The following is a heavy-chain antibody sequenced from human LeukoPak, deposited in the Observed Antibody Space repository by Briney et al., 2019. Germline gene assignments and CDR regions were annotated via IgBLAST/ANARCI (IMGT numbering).Heavy chain of an antibody. D-gene: IGHD3-22*01. Sequence: GGSLRLSCAASGFTFISYWMHWVRQAPGKGLVWVSRINSDGSTTSYAASVKGRFTISRDTAKNTLYLQMNSLRAEDTAVYYCARGHHYYDSSAYYYWGQGTLGTVSS. J-gene: IGHJ4*02. CDR1: GFTFISYW. V-gene: IGHV3-74*01. CDR2: INSDGSTT. CDR3: ARGHHYYDSSAYYY.